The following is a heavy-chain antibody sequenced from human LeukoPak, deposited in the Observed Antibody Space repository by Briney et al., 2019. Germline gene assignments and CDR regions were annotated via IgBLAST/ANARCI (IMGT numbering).Heavy chain of an antibody. Sequence: SETLSLTCAVSGGSISSSNWWSWVRQPPGKGLEWIGEIYHSGSTNYNPSLESRVTISVDKSKNQFSLKLSSVTAADTAVYYCARLSVIVGSTLEYYYYYMDVWGQGTAVTVSS. D-gene: IGHD1-26*01. V-gene: IGHV4-4*02. J-gene: IGHJ6*03. CDR1: GGSISSSNW. CDR3: ARLSVIVGSTLEYYYYYMDV. CDR2: IYHSGST.